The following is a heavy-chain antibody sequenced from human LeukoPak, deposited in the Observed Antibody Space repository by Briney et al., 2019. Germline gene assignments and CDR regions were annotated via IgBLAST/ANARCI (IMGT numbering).Heavy chain of an antibody. CDR1: GYSFTSYW. V-gene: IGHV5-51*01. D-gene: IGHD6-13*01. CDR2: IYPGDSDT. CDR3: ARRLYSSSSLLNWFDP. Sequence: GESLKISCKGSGYSFTSYWIGWVRPMPGKGLEWMGIIYPGDSDTRYSPSFQGQVTISADKSISTAYLQWSSLKASDTAMYYCARRLYSSSSLLNWFDPWGQGTLVTVSS. J-gene: IGHJ5*02.